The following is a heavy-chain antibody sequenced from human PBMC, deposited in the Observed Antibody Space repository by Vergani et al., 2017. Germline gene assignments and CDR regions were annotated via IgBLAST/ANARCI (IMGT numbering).Heavy chain of an antibody. D-gene: IGHD3-16*01. V-gene: IGHV1-18*01. Sequence: QVQLVQSGAEVKKPGASVKVSCKASGYTFSTYGISWVRQAPGQGPEWMGWISAYNGNTNYPEKFQGRLTMTTDTSTRTAYMELRSLRSDDTAVYCAGDLIVNDAYGRSGYWGPGTLVTVSS. J-gene: IGHJ1*01. CDR2: ISAYNGNT. CDR1: GYTFSTYG. CDR3: AGDLIVNDAYGRSGY.